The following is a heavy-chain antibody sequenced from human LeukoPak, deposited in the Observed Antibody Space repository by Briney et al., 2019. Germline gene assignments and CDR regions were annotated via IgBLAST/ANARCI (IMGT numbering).Heavy chain of an antibody. D-gene: IGHD3-22*01. CDR3: AKGESTTYYYDSSGYYKPLFDY. Sequence: GGSLRLSCAASGFTFSSYSMNWVRQAPGKGLEWVSYISSSSSTIYYADSVKGRFTISRDNSKNTLYLQMNSLRAEDTAVYYCAKGESTTYYYDSSGYYKPLFDYWGQGTLVTVSS. CDR2: ISSSSSTI. J-gene: IGHJ4*02. V-gene: IGHV3-48*01. CDR1: GFTFSSYS.